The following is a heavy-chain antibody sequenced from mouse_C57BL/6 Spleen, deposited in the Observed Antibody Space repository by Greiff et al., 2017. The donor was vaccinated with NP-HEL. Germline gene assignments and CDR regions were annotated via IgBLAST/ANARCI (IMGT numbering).Heavy chain of an antibody. J-gene: IGHJ4*01. CDR1: GYTFTSSW. Sequence: QVQLKQPGADLVRPGFSVKLSCKASGYTFTSSWIHWVKQRPIQGLEWIGNIDLPVSETHYNQKFKDKATLTVDKSSSTAYMQLSSLTSEDSAVYYCARRAYSNSYAMDYWGQGTSVTVSS. CDR2: IDLPVSET. D-gene: IGHD2-5*01. V-gene: IGHV1-52*01. CDR3: ARRAYSNSYAMDY.